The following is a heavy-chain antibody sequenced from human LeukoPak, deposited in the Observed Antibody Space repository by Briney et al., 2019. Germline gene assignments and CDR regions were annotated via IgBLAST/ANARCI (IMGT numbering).Heavy chain of an antibody. J-gene: IGHJ4*02. D-gene: IGHD3-10*01. Sequence: PGGSLRLSCAASGFTFGDYAMHWVRQAPGKGLEWVSRIGWNSGSIAYADSVKGRFTISRDNAEHTLFLQMSSLRAEDTAVYYCARARGYFGSGNFPLLLWGQGTLVAVSS. CDR2: IGWNSGSI. V-gene: IGHV3-9*01. CDR3: ARARGYFGSGNFPLLL. CDR1: GFTFGDYA.